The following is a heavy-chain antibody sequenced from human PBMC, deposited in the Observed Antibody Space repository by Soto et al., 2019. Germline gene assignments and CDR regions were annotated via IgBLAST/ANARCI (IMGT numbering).Heavy chain of an antibody. V-gene: IGHV1-18*01. CDR3: VVTRNYYYMDV. Sequence: GASVKLACKASGYTFTSYGSSWVRQAPGQGLEWMGWISAYNGNTNYAQKLQGRVTMTTDTSTSTAYMELRSLRSDDTAVYYCVVTRNYYYMDVWGKGTTVTVSS. J-gene: IGHJ6*03. CDR2: ISAYNGNT. CDR1: GYTFTSYG. D-gene: IGHD4-4*01.